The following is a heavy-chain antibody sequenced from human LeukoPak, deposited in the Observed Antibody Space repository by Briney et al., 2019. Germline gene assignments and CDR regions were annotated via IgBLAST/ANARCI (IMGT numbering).Heavy chain of an antibody. CDR3: ASARPYSSSWYYYGMDV. CDR1: GYTFTIYA. V-gene: IGHV1-3*01. J-gene: IGHJ6*02. CDR2: INAGNGNT. D-gene: IGHD6-13*01. Sequence: ASVKVSCKASGYTFTIYAMHWVRQAPGQRLEWMGWINAGNGNTKYSQKFQGRVTITRDTSASTAYMELSSLRSEDTAVYYCASARPYSSSWYYYGMDVWGQGTTVTVSS.